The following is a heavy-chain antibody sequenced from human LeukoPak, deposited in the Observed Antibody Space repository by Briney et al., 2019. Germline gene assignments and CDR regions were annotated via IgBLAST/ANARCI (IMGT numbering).Heavy chain of an antibody. CDR2: ISSSSSYI. Sequence: GGSLRLSCAASGFTFSSYSMNWVRQAPGKGLEWVSSISSSSSYIYYADSVKGRFTISRDSAKNSLYLQMNSLRAEDTAVYYCAREADGYNAFDYWGQGTLVTVSS. CDR1: GFTFSSYS. J-gene: IGHJ4*02. V-gene: IGHV3-21*01. D-gene: IGHD5-24*01. CDR3: AREADGYNAFDY.